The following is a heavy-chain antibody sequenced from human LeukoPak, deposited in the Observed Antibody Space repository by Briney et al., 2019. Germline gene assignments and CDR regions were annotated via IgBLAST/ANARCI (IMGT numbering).Heavy chain of an antibody. CDR2: IYSGGST. CDR3: ARWGIAAAGTPFDY. D-gene: IGHD6-13*01. V-gene: IGHV3-66*01. J-gene: IGHJ4*02. Sequence: GGSLRLSCAASGCTVSSNYMSWVRQAPGRGLEWVSVIYSGGSTYYADSVKGRFTISRDNSKNTLYLKMNSLRAEDTAVYYCARWGIAAAGTPFDYWGQGTLVTVSS. CDR1: GCTVSSNY.